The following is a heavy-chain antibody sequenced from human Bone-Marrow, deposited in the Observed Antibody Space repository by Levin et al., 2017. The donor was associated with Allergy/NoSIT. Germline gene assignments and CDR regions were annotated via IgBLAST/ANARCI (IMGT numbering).Heavy chain of an antibody. V-gene: IGHV3-30*18. CDR2: ISDDGSDK. J-gene: IGHJ6*02. CDR1: GYNFRGFG. CDR3: AKDHTGYHYNYGMDV. Sequence: PGGSLRLSCAASGYNFRGFGIHWVRQVPGKGLEWVAVISDDGSDKQYADSVKGRFTISRDDSKSTSYLQLSSLRVEDTAVYYCAKDHTGYHYNYGMDVWGQGTTVTVSS.